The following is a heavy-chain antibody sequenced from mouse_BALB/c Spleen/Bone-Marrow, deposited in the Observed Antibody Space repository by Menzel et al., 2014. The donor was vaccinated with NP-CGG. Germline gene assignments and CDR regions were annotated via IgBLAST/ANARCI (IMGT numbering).Heavy chain of an antibody. D-gene: IGHD1-1*01. V-gene: IGHV4-1*02. CDR2: INPDSSTI. CDR3: ASLYYYGYFDV. CDR1: GSDFSRCW. Sequence: EVKLMESGGGLVQPGGSLKLSCAASGSDFSRCWMSWVRQAPGKGLEWIGEINPDSSTINYTPSLKDKFIISRDNAKNTLYLQMSKVRSEDTALYYCASLYYYGYFDVWGAGTTVTVSS. J-gene: IGHJ1*01.